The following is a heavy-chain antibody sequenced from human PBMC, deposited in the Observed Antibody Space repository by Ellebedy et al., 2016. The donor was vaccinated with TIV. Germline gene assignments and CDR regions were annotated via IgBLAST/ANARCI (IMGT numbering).Heavy chain of an antibody. D-gene: IGHD6-19*01. CDR1: GFTFSSYG. CDR2: IWYDGSNK. J-gene: IGHJ5*02. V-gene: IGHV3-33*01. Sequence: GESLKISCAASGFTFSSYGMHRVRQAQGKGLEWVAVIWYDGSNKYYADSVKGRFTISRDNSKNTLYLQMNSLRAEDTAVYYCARAPEKYRGQWLVRGWFDPWGQGTLVTVSS. CDR3: ARAPEKYRGQWLVRGWFDP.